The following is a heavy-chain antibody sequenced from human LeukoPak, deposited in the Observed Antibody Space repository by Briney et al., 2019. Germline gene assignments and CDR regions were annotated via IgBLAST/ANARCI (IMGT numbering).Heavy chain of an antibody. V-gene: IGHV4-30-4*01. D-gene: IGHD7-27*01. Sequence: SETLSLTCNVSGGSISSYYWSWIRQPPGKGLEWIGYIYYSGSTYYNPSLKSRVTISVDTSKNQFSLKLSSVTAADTAVYYCARSRLPWGNAFDIWGQGTMVTVSS. CDR3: ARSRLPWGNAFDI. J-gene: IGHJ3*02. CDR1: GGSISSYY. CDR2: IYYSGST.